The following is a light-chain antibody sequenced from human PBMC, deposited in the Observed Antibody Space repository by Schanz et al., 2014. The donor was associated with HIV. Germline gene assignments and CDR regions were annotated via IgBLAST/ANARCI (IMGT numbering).Light chain of an antibody. CDR2: KSD. CDR3: ASWDDSLTNYV. J-gene: IGLJ1*01. Sequence: QSVLTQPPSASGTPGQRVTISCSGSSSNIGANYVYWFQQLPGTTPKLLIFKSDQRPSGVPDRFSGSKSGTSASLAISGLRSEDEADYYCASWDDSLTNYVFGTATKLTVL. V-gene: IGLV1-47*01. CDR1: SSNIGANY.